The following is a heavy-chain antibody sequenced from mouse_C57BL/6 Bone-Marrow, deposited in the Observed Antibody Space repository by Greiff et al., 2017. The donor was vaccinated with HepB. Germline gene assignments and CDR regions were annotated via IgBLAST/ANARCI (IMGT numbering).Heavy chain of an antibody. Sequence: EVKLVESGEGLVKPGGSLKLSCAASGFTFSNYAMSWVRQTPEKRLEWVAYISSGGDYIYYADTVKGRFTISRDNARNTLYLQMSSLKSEDTAMYYCTREDWDEAYWGQGTLVTVSA. D-gene: IGHD4-1*01. J-gene: IGHJ3*01. CDR1: GFTFSNYA. CDR2: ISSGGDYI. V-gene: IGHV5-9-1*02. CDR3: TREDWDEAY.